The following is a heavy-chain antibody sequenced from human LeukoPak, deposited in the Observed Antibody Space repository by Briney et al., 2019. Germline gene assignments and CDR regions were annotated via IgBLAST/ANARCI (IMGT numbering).Heavy chain of an antibody. CDR1: GFTLTNYA. V-gene: IGHV3-13*01. J-gene: IGHJ4*02. CDR3: ARQSTPHGNFDY. CDR2: LGTAGDT. D-gene: IGHD5-24*01. Sequence: GSLRLSCATSGFTLTNYAMHWVRQPAGEGLEWVSALGTAGDTFCPGSVKGRFSISRDNAKKSLFLQMNSLRVEDTAIYYCARQSTPHGNFDYWGQGTLVTVSS.